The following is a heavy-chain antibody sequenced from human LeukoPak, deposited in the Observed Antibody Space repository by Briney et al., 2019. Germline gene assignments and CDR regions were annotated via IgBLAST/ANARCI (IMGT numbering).Heavy chain of an antibody. V-gene: IGHV3-23*01. CDR2: ISNVGTI. J-gene: IGHJ6*03. D-gene: IGHD4-17*01. Sequence: GGSLRLSCAASGFTFRSYAMTWVRQAPGKGLEWVSEISNVGTINYADSVKGRFTMSRDNSKNTLYLQMNSLRAEDTAVYYCAKNGGYPTENCYMDAWGKGTTVTVSS. CDR3: AKNGGYPTENCYMDA. CDR1: GFTFRSYA.